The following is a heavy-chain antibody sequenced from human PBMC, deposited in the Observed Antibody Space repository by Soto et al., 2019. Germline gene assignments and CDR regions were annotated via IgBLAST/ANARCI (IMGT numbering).Heavy chain of an antibody. CDR1: GFTFSSYG. V-gene: IGHV3-33*01. CDR2: IWYDGSNK. J-gene: IGHJ6*02. CDR3: AREYCSSTSCPRGYYYYYGMDV. D-gene: IGHD2-2*01. Sequence: GGSLRLSCAASGFTFSSYGMHWVRQAPGKGLEWVAVIWYDGSNKYYADSVKGRFTISRDNSKNTLYLQMNSLRAEDTAVYYCAREYCSSTSCPRGYYYYYGMDVWGQGTTVTVSS.